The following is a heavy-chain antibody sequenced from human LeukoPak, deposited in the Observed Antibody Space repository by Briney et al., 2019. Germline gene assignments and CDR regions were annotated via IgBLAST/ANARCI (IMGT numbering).Heavy chain of an antibody. V-gene: IGHV1-46*01. Sequence: ASVRVSCKASGYTFTSYYMHWVRQAPGQGLEWMGIINPSGGSTSYAQKFQGRVTMTRDTSTSTVYMELSSLRSEDTAVYYCARGPNGSGSIYYFDYWGQGTLVTVSS. CDR2: INPSGGST. CDR3: ARGPNGSGSIYYFDY. CDR1: GYTFTSYY. J-gene: IGHJ4*02. D-gene: IGHD3-10*01.